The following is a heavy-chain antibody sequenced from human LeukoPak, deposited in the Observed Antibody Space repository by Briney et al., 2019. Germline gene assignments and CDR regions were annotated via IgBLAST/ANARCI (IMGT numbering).Heavy chain of an antibody. D-gene: IGHD3-22*01. CDR3: ARVPPGTMIVHFFDY. CDR2: ISSSSSTI. J-gene: IGHJ4*02. CDR1: GFTFSSYS. Sequence: GGSLRLSCAASGFTFSSYSMNWVRQAPGKGLEWVSYISSSSSTIYYADSVKGRFTISRDNAKNSLYLQMNSLRAEDTAVHYCARVPPGTMIVHFFDYWGQGTLVTVSS. V-gene: IGHV3-48*01.